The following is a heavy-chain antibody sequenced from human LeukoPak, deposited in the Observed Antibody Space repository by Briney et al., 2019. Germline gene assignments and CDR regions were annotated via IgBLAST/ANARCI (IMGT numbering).Heavy chain of an antibody. CDR2: IYYSGST. D-gene: IGHD6-19*01. J-gene: IGHJ4*02. CDR3: ARGQQWLADFDY. V-gene: IGHV4-59*01. Sequence: PSETLSLTCTVSGGSISSYYWSWIRRPPGKGLEWIGYIYYSGSTNYNPSLKSRVTISVDTSKNQFSLKLSSVTAADTAVYYCARGQQWLADFDYWGQGTLVTVSS. CDR1: GGSISSYY.